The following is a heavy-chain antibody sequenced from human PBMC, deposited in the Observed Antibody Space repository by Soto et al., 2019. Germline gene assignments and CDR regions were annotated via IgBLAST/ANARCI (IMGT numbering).Heavy chain of an antibody. V-gene: IGHV1-2*02. D-gene: IGHD3-22*01. J-gene: IGHJ5*02. CDR3: ARDYGKSGYDYFDP. CDR2: IDPKSGDT. CDR1: EYSFTGHY. Sequence: ASVKVSCKASEYSFTGHYLHWVRLAPGLGLEWMGWIDPKSGDTKYAQKFRDRVTMTRDTSINTAYLDLSSLTSDDTAVYYCARDYGKSGYDYFDPWCQGTRVTVSS.